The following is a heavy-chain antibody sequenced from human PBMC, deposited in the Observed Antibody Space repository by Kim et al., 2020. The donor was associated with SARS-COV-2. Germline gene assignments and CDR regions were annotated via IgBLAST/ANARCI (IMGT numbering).Heavy chain of an antibody. D-gene: IGHD3-22*01. CDR3: ARDWGPVYYDSSGYLDY. V-gene: IGHV3-11*06. J-gene: IGHJ4*02. Sequence: VKGLFTISRDNAKNSLYLQMNSLRAEDTAVYYCARDWGPVYYDSSGYLDYWGQGTLVTVSS.